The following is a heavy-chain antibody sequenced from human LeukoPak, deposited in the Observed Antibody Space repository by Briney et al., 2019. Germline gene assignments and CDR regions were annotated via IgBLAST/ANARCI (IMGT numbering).Heavy chain of an antibody. Sequence: GGSLRLSCAASGFTFDDYAMHWVRQAPGKCLEWVSGISWNCVSIGYGDSVKGRFTISRDNAKNSPHMQMNSLRAEDTAVYYCARDSSGILVWGQGTLVTVSS. D-gene: IGHD2-15*01. CDR2: ISWNCVSI. J-gene: IGHJ4*02. V-gene: IGHV3-9*01. CDR3: ARDSSGILV. CDR1: GFTFDDYA.